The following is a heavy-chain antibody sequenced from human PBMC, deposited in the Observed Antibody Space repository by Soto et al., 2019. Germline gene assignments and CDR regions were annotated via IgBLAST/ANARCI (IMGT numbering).Heavy chain of an antibody. CDR3: ARDHPHSYGVYYFEY. J-gene: IGHJ4*02. CDR2: IYSSGST. V-gene: IGHV4-59*01. D-gene: IGHD5-18*01. CDR1: GGSISNYY. Sequence: SETLSLTCTASGGSISNYYWNWIRQSPGKGLEWIGYIYSSGSTHYNPSLQNRVTISIDTSKNQVSLKVNSVTAADTAVYYCARDHPHSYGVYYFEYWGQGTPVTVSS.